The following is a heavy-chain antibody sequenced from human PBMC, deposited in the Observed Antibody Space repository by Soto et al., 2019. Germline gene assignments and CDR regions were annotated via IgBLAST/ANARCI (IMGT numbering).Heavy chain of an antibody. CDR1: GYTFTGYY. CDR3: ARGDCSSTSCYYYYMDV. V-gene: IGHV1-2*04. Sequence: GASVKVSCKASGYTFTGYYMHWVRQAPGQGLEWMGWINPNSGGTNYAQKFQGWVTMTRDTSISTAYMELSRLRSDDTAVYYCARGDCSSTSCYYYYMDVWGKGTTVT. D-gene: IGHD2-2*01. CDR2: INPNSGGT. J-gene: IGHJ6*03.